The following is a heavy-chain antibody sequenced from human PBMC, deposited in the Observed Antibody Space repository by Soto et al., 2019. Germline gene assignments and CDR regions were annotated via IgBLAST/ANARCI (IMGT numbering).Heavy chain of an antibody. Sequence: QVHFVQSGAEVKKPGASVKVSCKASGYTFSGHAIHWPRQAPGQRPEWLGWINAGNSKTYYSEKFEGRVTFTRDTVATTVNMELTSLTSEDTAVYYCGRDQSGTGYYVDWFDPWGQGTLVTVSS. J-gene: IGHJ5*02. V-gene: IGHV1-3*01. CDR3: GRDQSGTGYYVDWFDP. D-gene: IGHD3-10*02. CDR1: GYTFSGHA. CDR2: INAGNSKT.